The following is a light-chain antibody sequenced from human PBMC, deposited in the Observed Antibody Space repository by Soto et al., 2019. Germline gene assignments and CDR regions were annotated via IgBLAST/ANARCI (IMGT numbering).Light chain of an antibody. CDR3: PPDNSFPFT. CDR1: QDIRTW. Sequence: DIQMTQSPSSVSASVGDRVTITCRASQDIRTWLAWYQQKPGKAPKLLIYVSYSLQSGVPSRFRGSGSGPDFTLTISSLQPEDFATYYCPPDNSFPFTFGPRTKVDLQ. J-gene: IGKJ3*01. CDR2: VSY. V-gene: IGKV1-12*02.